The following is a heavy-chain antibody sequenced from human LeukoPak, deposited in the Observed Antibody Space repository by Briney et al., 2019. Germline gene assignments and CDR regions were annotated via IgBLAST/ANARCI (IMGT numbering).Heavy chain of an antibody. V-gene: IGHV1-18*01. D-gene: IGHD3-22*01. CDR1: GGTFSSYA. Sequence: ASVKVSCKASGGTFSSYAISWVRQAPGQGLEWMGWISAYNGNTNYAQKLQGRVTMTTDTSTSTAYMELRSLRSDDTAVYYCARDFVYYYDSSGPVFDYWGQGTLVTVSS. J-gene: IGHJ4*02. CDR2: ISAYNGNT. CDR3: ARDFVYYYDSSGPVFDY.